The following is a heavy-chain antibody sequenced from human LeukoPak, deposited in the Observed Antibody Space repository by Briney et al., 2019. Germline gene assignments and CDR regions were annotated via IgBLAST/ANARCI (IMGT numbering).Heavy chain of an antibody. J-gene: IGHJ6*02. Sequence: SETLSLTCTVSGGSISSYYWSWIQQPPGKGLEWIGYIYYSGSTNYNPSLKSRVTISVDTSKNQFSLKLSSVTAADTAVYYCARGTYYYDSSGPEVNYYYYYGMDVWGQGTTVTVSS. CDR2: IYYSGST. V-gene: IGHV4-59*01. D-gene: IGHD3-22*01. CDR1: GGSISSYY. CDR3: ARGTYYYDSSGPEVNYYYYYGMDV.